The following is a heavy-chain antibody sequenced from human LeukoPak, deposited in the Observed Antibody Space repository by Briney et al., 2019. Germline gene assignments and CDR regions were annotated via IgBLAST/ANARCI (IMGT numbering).Heavy chain of an antibody. D-gene: IGHD1-7*01. V-gene: IGHV3-33*01. Sequence: GGSLRLSCAASGFTFSSYGMHGVRQAPGKGLEWVAVIWYDGSNKYYADSVKGRFTISRDNSKNTLYLQMNSLRAEDTAVYYCAREGRNYEYYFDYWGQGTLVTVSS. CDR3: AREGRNYEYYFDY. CDR1: GFTFSSYG. J-gene: IGHJ4*02. CDR2: IWYDGSNK.